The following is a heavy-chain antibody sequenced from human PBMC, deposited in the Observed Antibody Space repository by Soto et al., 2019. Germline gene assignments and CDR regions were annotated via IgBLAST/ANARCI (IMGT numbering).Heavy chain of an antibody. CDR1: GYTLTELS. Sequence: GASVKVSCKVSGYTLTELSMHWVRQAPGKGLEWMGGFDPEDGETIYAQKFQRRVTMTEDTSTDTAYMELSSLRSEDTAVYYWATYGSGGGDYGMDVWGQGTTVTVSS. V-gene: IGHV1-24*01. CDR3: ATYGSGGGDYGMDV. CDR2: FDPEDGET. D-gene: IGHD3-10*01. J-gene: IGHJ6*02.